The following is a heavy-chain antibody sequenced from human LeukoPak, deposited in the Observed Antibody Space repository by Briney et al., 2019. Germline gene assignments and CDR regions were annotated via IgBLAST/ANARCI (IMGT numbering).Heavy chain of an antibody. J-gene: IGHJ3*02. Sequence: SETLSLTCTVSGGSISSGDYYWSWIRQPPGKGLEWIGYIYYSGRTNYNPSLKSRVTISVDTSKTQFSLKVNSVTAADTAVYYCTRHGSSSSDDAFDIWGQGTVVTVSS. D-gene: IGHD6-6*01. CDR2: IYYSGRT. CDR1: GGSISSGDYY. V-gene: IGHV4-30-4*01. CDR3: TRHGSSSSDDAFDI.